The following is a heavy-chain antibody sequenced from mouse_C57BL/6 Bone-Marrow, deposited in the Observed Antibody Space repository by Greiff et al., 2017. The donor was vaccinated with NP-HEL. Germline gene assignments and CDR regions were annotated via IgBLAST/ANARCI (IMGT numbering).Heavy chain of an antibody. CDR1: GYSITSGYY. D-gene: IGHD2-4*01. V-gene: IGHV3-6*01. Sequence: VQLQQSGPGLVKPSQSLSLTCSVTGYSITSGYYWNWIRQFPGNKLEWMGYISYDGSNNYNPSLKNRISITRYTSKNQFFLKLNSVTTEDTATYYCARGSYDYDYFDYWGQGTTLTVSS. CDR3: ARGSYDYDYFDY. CDR2: ISYDGSN. J-gene: IGHJ2*01.